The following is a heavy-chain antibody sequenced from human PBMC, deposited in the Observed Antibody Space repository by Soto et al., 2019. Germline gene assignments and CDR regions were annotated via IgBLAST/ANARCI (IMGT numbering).Heavy chain of an antibody. D-gene: IGHD4-17*01. Sequence: QVQLEESGPGLVKPSETLSLNCSVSGDSVSNSYWSWIRQPPGQGLEWIGYIYDSGRTKYNPSLRSRVTISRDTSKNRVTLRLSSVTDADTAMYYCARHDYAAFDIWGQGTLVTVSS. CDR1: GDSVSNSY. CDR3: ARHDYAAFDI. V-gene: IGHV4-59*02. J-gene: IGHJ3*02. CDR2: IYDSGRT.